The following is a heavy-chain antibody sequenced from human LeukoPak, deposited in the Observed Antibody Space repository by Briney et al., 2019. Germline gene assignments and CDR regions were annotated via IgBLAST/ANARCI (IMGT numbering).Heavy chain of an antibody. V-gene: IGHV3-33*01. CDR2: TRFDGSIK. Sequence: GGSLRLSCAVSGFIFSDYGFHWVRQAPGKGLEWVAVTRFDGSIKQYADSVKGRFTISRDDSKNTLYLQMNSLKSEDTAVYYCARWGGTRQYYFDYWGRGTLVTVSS. J-gene: IGHJ4*02. CDR3: ARWGGTRQYYFDY. D-gene: IGHD1-1*01. CDR1: GFIFSDYG.